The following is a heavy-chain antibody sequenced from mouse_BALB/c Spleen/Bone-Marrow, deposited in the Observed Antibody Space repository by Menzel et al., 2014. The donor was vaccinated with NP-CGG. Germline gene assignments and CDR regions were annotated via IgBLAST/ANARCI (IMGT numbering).Heavy chain of an antibody. J-gene: IGHJ4*01. D-gene: IGHD1-1*01. CDR2: NAPGRGTI. CDR1: GYTFTSYV. Sequence: DLVKPGASVNLSGKASGYTFTSYVFTWVQLRPGQGLEGIGRNAPGRGTIYYNDMFKVKATLTVDASSSSAYIQLSSLSSEDSDVYFCARNYYVSSHYAMNYWGQRTSDTVSS. V-gene: IGHV1S41*01. CDR3: ARNYYVSSHYAMNY.